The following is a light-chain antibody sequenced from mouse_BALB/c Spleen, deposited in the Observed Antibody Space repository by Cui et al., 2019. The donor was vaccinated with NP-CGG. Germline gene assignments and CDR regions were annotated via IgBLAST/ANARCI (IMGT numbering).Light chain of an antibody. Sequence: QVVVHQESALTTSPGETVTLPCRSSTGAVTTSNYANWVQEKPDHLFTGLIGGTNNRAPGVPARFSGSLIGDKAALTITGAQTEDEAIYFCALWYSNHWVFGGGTKLTVL. CDR3: ALWYSNHWV. V-gene: IGLV1*01. J-gene: IGLJ1*01. CDR1: TGAVTTSNY. CDR2: GTN.